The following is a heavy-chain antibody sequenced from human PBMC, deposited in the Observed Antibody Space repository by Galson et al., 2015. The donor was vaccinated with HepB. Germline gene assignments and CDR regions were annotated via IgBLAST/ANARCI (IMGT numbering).Heavy chain of an antibody. J-gene: IGHJ3*02. CDR2: INVGSDTI. CDR1: GFTFRSFA. CDR3: ARGPRISMPLDI. V-gene: IGHV3-48*02. Sequence: SLRLSCAASGFTFRSFAMNWVRLAPGKGLEWISYINVGSDTISYADSVKGRFTISRANAKNSLDLQMNSLRDEDTAVYYCARGPRISMPLDIWGQGTMVTVSS. D-gene: IGHD2/OR15-2a*01.